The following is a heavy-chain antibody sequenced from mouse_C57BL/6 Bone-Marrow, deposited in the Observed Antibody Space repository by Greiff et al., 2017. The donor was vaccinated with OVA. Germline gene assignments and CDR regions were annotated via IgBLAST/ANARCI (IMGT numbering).Heavy chain of an antibody. CDR2: ISDGGSYI. V-gene: IGHV5-4*01. D-gene: IGHD2-12*01. J-gene: IGHJ3*01. CDR3: ARERRCTWFAY. CDR1: GFTFSSYA. Sequence: DVMLVESGGGLVKPGGSLKLSCAASGFTFSSYAMSWVRQTPEKRLEWVATISDGGSYIYYPDNVKGRFTISRYNAKNNLYLQMSHLTSEDTAMYYCARERRCTWFAYWGQGTLVTVSA.